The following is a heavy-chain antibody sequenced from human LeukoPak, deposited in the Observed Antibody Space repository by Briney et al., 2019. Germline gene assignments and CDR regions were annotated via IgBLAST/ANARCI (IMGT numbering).Heavy chain of an antibody. CDR1: GYTFTSYY. D-gene: IGHD2-15*01. CDR2: ISPNNGGT. J-gene: IGHJ4*02. V-gene: IGHV1-2*02. CDR3: AREWDCSGGICFPRGFDF. Sequence: ASVKVSCKASGYTFTSYYVHWVRQAPGQGREWMGWISPNNGGTSYAHNFRDRVTMTTDTSINTAYMELSWLTSDDTAVYYCAREWDCSGGICFPRGFDFWGQGTLVTVSS.